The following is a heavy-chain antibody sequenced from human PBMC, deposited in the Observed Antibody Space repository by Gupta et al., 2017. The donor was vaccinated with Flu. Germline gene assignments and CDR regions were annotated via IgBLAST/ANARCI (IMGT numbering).Heavy chain of an antibody. CDR1: GDTFSSNT. J-gene: IGHJ1*01. Sequence: YGKASGDTFSSNTFSWVRQAPGQGLEWMGGILPVIGATNYAQEFQGRVTITADEATSTVYMEVSSLKSDDTAVYYCVRLTPCGGDCYYFQHWGQGTLVTVPS. D-gene: IGHD2-21*02. CDR3: VRLTPCGGDCYYFQH. V-gene: IGHV1-69*01. CDR2: ILPVIGAT.